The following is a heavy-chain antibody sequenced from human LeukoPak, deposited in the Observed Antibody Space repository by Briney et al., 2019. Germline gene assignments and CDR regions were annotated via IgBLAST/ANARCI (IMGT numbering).Heavy chain of an antibody. D-gene: IGHD5-12*01. CDR3: ATFYSDSDLTSGFDY. V-gene: IGHV3-23*01. CDR2: ISGSGGSS. Sequence: PGGSLRLSCAASGFTFTNYAMTWVRQVPGKGLEWVSHISGSGGSSYHVDSVKVRFIISRDKSKNTLYLQMNSLRAEDTAVYYCATFYSDSDLTSGFDYWGQGTLVTVSS. CDR1: GFTFTNYA. J-gene: IGHJ4*02.